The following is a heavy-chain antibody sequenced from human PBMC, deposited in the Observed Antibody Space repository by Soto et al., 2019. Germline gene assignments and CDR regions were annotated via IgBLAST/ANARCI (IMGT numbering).Heavy chain of an antibody. CDR2: ISYSGNP. J-gene: IGHJ4*02. D-gene: IGHD2-8*01. CDR3: ETRGITLYRFYS. V-gene: IGHV4-31*03. Sequence: QVQLQESGPGLVKPSQTLSLTCSVSGDSISRYGFYWSWIRQRPGKGLEWIGYISYSGNPYFNPSLWSRVFISIDSFKNQFSLRLSSVTAAETAVYYWETRGITLYRFYSWGKGTLVTVSS. CDR1: GDSISRYGFY.